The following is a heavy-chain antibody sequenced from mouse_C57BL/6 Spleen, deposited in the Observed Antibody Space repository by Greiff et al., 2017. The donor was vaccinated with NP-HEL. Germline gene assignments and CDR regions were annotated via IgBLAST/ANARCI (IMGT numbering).Heavy chain of an antibody. Sequence: EVKLMESGAELVRPGASVKLSCTASGFNIKDDYMHWVKQRPEQGLEWIGWIDPENGDTEYASKFQGQATITADTSSNTAYLQLSSLTSEYTAVYYCTKITTVVATDYWGQGTTLTVSS. CDR1: GFNIKDDY. CDR3: TKITTVVATDY. D-gene: IGHD1-1*01. CDR2: IDPENGDT. J-gene: IGHJ2*01. V-gene: IGHV14-4*01.